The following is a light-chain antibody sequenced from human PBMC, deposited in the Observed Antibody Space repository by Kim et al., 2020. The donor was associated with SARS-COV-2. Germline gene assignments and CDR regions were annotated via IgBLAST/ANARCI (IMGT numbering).Light chain of an antibody. J-gene: IGLJ2*01. CDR1: KLGDKY. Sequence: SYELAQPPSVSVSPGQTAIITCSGDKLGDKYARWYQQRPGQSPVLVIYEGTERPSGIPERFSGSKSGTTATLTISGTQATDEADYYCQAWDSRTVIFGGGTQLTVL. V-gene: IGLV3-1*01. CDR3: QAWDSRTVI. CDR2: EGT.